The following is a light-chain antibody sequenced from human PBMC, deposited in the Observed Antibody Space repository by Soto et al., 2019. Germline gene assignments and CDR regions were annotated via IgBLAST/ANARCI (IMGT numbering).Light chain of an antibody. CDR1: QSINTS. V-gene: IGKV1-39*01. CDR2: GAS. J-gene: IGKJ5*01. CDR3: QQTYSPPSIT. Sequence: DIQMTQSPSSLSASXXDXXTITCRASQSINTSLNWYQQQPGKAPKVLLYGASSLQGGVPSRFSGSGSGSDFTLTITSLQPEDFAIYYCQQTYSPPSITFGQGTRLDIK.